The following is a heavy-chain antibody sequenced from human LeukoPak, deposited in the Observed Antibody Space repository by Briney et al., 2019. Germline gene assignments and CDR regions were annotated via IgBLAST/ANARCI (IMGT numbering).Heavy chain of an antibody. CDR2: ISSSSSYI. V-gene: IGHV3-21*01. Sequence: PGGSLRLSCAASGFTFSNYSMNWVRQAPGKGLEWVSSISSSSSYIYYADSVKGRFTISRDNAKKSLYLQMNSLRGEDMAVYYCARDFFAFGGVIALLDYWGQGTLVTVSS. D-gene: IGHD3-16*02. CDR3: ARDFFAFGGVIALLDY. CDR1: GFTFSNYS. J-gene: IGHJ4*02.